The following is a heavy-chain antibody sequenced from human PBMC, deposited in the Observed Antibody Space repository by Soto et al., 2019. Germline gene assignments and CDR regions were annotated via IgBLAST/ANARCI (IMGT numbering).Heavy chain of an antibody. Sequence: QVQLQESGPGLVKPSQTLSLTCTVSGGSINSGGYCWSWIRQHPGKGLDWIGCISYGGSTSYNPSLKSRVTISVDTSNNQFSLKLTSVTAADKAVYYCSRGLLVWGQGALITVSS. V-gene: IGHV4-31*03. D-gene: IGHD2-15*01. CDR2: ISYGGST. CDR1: GGSINSGGYC. J-gene: IGHJ4*02. CDR3: SRGLLV.